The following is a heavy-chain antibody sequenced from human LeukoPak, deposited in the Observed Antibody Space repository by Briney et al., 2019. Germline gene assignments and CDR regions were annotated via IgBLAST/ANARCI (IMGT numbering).Heavy chain of an antibody. CDR1: GGSISSSSYY. Sequence: PSETLSLTCTVSGGSISSSSYYWSWIRQPPGKGLEWIGYIYYSGSTNYNPSLKSRVTISVDTSKNQFSLKLSSVTAADTAVYYCARVKREQSAFDYWGQGTLVTVSS. V-gene: IGHV4-61*05. CDR3: ARVKREQSAFDY. D-gene: IGHD1-26*01. CDR2: IYYSGST. J-gene: IGHJ4*02.